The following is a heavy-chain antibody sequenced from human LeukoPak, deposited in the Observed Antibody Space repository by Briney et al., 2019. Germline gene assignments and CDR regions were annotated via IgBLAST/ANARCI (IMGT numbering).Heavy chain of an antibody. CDR2: MNPNSGNT. CDR1: GYTFTSYD. D-gene: IGHD3-10*01. Sequence: ASVKVSCKASGYTFTSYDINWVRQATGQGLEWMGWMNPNSGNTGYAQKFQGRVTITRNISISTAYMELSSLRSEDTAVYYCARAWFGEFYYYYYYMDVWGKGTTVTVSS. CDR3: ARAWFGEFYYYYYYMDV. J-gene: IGHJ6*03. V-gene: IGHV1-8*03.